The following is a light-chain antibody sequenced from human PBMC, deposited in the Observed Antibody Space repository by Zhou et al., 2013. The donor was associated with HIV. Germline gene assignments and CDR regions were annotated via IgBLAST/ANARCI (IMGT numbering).Light chain of an antibody. Sequence: EIVLTQSPGTLSLSPGERATLSCRASHTISANYLAWYQQKPGQAPRLLVYGASTRATGIPDRFTGSGSGTDFTLTFTTLGPEDFAVYYCQQYGSSPGTFGQGTKLEIK. CDR2: GAS. CDR1: HTISANY. J-gene: IGKJ2*02. CDR3: QQYGSSPGT. V-gene: IGKV3-20*01.